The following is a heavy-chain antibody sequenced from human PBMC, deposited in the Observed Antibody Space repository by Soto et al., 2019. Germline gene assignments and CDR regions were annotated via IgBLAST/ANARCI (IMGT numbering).Heavy chain of an antibody. D-gene: IGHD2-15*01. CDR2: IYYSGST. Sequence: SETLFLTCTVSGGSISSYYWSWIRQPPGKGLEWIGYIYYSGSTNYNPSLKSRVTISVDTSKNQFSLKLSSVAAADTAVYYCARHSDCSGGSCYSGTPWFDPWGQGTLVTVSS. CDR1: GGSISSYY. J-gene: IGHJ5*02. V-gene: IGHV4-59*08. CDR3: ARHSDCSGGSCYSGTPWFDP.